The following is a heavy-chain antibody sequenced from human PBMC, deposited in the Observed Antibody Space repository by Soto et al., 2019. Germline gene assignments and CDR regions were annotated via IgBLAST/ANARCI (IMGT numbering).Heavy chain of an antibody. CDR1: GDSISSCAYY. V-gene: IGHV4-31*03. CDR2: IYYSGST. CDR3: ARQIAAGSFTYYFDS. D-gene: IGHD6-13*01. Sequence: SETLSLTCTVSGDSISSCAYYWAWIRQHPVKGLEWIGYIYYSGSTHHNPSLKSRDTISIDTSKNQFSLKLSSVTAADTAVYYCARQIAAGSFTYYFDSWGQGTLVNVSS. J-gene: IGHJ4*02.